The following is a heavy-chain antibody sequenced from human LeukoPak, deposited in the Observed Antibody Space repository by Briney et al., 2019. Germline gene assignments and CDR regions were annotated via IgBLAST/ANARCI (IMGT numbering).Heavy chain of an antibody. V-gene: IGHV4-30-4*08. D-gene: IGHD2/OR15-2a*01. Sequence: SETLSLTCTVSGGSISSGDYYWSWIRQPPGKGLEWIGYIYYSGSTYYDPSLKSRVTISVDTSKNQFSLKLSSVTAADTAVYYCARSSYYAPLDYWGQGTLVTVSS. CDR1: GGSISSGDYY. J-gene: IGHJ4*02. CDR2: IYYSGST. CDR3: ARSSYYAPLDY.